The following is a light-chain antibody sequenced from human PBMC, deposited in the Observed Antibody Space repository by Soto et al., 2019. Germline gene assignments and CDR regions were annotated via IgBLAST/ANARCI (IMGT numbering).Light chain of an antibody. V-gene: IGKV1-5*03. CDR3: QHYNSYSEA. J-gene: IGKJ1*01. CDR2: KAS. CDR1: QTISSW. Sequence: IHLTQSPSFLSASVLYRVSITCRASQTISSWLAWYQQKPGKAPKLLIYKASTLKSGVPSRFSGSGSGTEFTLTISSLQPDDFATYYCQHYNSYSEAFGQGTKVDIK.